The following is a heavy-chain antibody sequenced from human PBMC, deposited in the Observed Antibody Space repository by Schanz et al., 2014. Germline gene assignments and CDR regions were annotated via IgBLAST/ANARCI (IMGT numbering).Heavy chain of an antibody. CDR3: VRARPQSGSYPWD. CDR1: GFIFSTDY. D-gene: IGHD3-22*01. CDR2: INSDGTTP. Sequence: EVQLVESGGGLVQPGGSLRLSCAASGFIFSTDYMHGVRQAPGKGLVWVSCINSDGTTPTYADSVKGRFTISRDNAKNTVSLQMTSLRVDETAVYFCVRARPQSGSYPWDWGQGTLVTVSS. V-gene: IGHV3-74*03. J-gene: IGHJ4*02.